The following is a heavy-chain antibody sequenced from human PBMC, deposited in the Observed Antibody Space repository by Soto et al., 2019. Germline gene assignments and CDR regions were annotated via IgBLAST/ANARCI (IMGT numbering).Heavy chain of an antibody. D-gene: IGHD3-3*01. CDR3: ARDPHEFWTSYWFDP. CDR1: GYTFNTYG. J-gene: IGHJ5*02. V-gene: IGHV1-18*01. Sequence: ASVKFYCKTSGYTFNTYGINWVRQANGQGLELMGWISAYDGKTTYAEKFQGRVTLTTDTSTSTAYMELRSLRSDDTAIYYCARDPHEFWTSYWFDPWGQGTPVTVSS. CDR2: ISAYDGKT.